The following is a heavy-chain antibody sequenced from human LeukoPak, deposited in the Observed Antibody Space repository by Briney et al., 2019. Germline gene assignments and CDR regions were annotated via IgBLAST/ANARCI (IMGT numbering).Heavy chain of an antibody. Sequence: GGSLRLSCAASVFTVCTNYMSWVRQAPGKGLEWVSVIYSGGRTHYADSVKGRLTISRDNSKNTLYLQMNSLRAEDTAVYHCGKAEGHFDYWGQGTLVTVSS. CDR2: IYSGGRT. V-gene: IGHV3-53*01. CDR3: GKAEGHFDY. CDR1: VFTVCTNY. J-gene: IGHJ4*02.